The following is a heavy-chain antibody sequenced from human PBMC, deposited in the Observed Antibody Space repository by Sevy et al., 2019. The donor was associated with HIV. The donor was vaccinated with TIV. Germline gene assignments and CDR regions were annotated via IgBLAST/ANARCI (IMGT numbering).Heavy chain of an antibody. CDR1: GFTFSIYT. CDR2: ISSSSSYI. Sequence: GGSLRLSCAASGFTFSIYTMNWVRQAPGKGLEWVSSISSSSSYIYYTDSVKGRFSISRDNAKNALFLQMNSLRAEDTAVYYCARSLGNYYGSGTYQEDWFDPSGQGTLVTVSS. CDR3: ARSLGNYYGSGTYQEDWFDP. V-gene: IGHV3-21*01. D-gene: IGHD3-10*01. J-gene: IGHJ5*02.